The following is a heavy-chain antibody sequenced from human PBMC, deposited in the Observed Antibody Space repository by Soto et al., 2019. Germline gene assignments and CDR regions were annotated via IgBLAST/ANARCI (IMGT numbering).Heavy chain of an antibody. V-gene: IGHV3-33*01. CDR1: GFTFSSYG. D-gene: IGHD3-9*01. Sequence: AGGSLRLSCAASGFTFSSYGMHWVRQAPGKGLEWVAVIWYDGSNKYYADSVKGRFTISRDNSKNTLYLQMNSLRAEDTAVYYCARDLNQYYDILPGYYKGSEYGYGMDVWGQGTTVTVSS. CDR2: IWYDGSNK. CDR3: ARDLNQYYDILPGYYKGSEYGYGMDV. J-gene: IGHJ6*02.